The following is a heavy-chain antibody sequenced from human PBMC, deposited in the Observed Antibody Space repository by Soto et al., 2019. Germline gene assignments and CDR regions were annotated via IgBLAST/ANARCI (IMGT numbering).Heavy chain of an antibody. J-gene: IGHJ4*02. CDR1: GFTFNNYA. CDR2: ISGTGGST. Sequence: PGGSLRLSCAASGFTFNNYAMNWVRQAPGKGLEWVATISGTGGSTYYADSVKGRFTISRDNSKNTLYLQMNSLRVEDTAVYYCVRGLLWNGDYWGQGIPVTFSS. V-gene: IGHV3-23*01. D-gene: IGHD2-21*01. CDR3: VRGLLWNGDY.